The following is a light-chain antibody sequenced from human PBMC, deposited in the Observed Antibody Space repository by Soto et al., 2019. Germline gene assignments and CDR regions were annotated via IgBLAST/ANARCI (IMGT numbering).Light chain of an antibody. CDR2: EAS. Sequence: DIHMTLSPSTMSASVGDRATITCRASQIISKWLAWFQQKAGKAPKLLIYEASKLATGVPSRISGSGSGTEFTLTISSLQPDDFATYYCQQYTNYPWTFGQGTKVDIK. V-gene: IGKV1-5*03. CDR3: QQYTNYPWT. J-gene: IGKJ1*01. CDR1: QIISKW.